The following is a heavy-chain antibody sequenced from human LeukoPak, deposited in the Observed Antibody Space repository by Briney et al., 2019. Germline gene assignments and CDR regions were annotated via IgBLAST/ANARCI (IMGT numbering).Heavy chain of an antibody. CDR3: AKDRSCTNDICHGDFDY. Sequence: GGSLRLSCAASGFTFSSYAVSWVRQAPGKGLEWVSSISGSGGSTYSADSVKGRFTISRDNSKNTLYLQMNSMRAEDTALYYCAKDRSCTNDICHGDFDYWGQGTLVTVSS. CDR2: ISGSGGST. D-gene: IGHD2-8*01. V-gene: IGHV3-23*01. J-gene: IGHJ4*02. CDR1: GFTFSSYA.